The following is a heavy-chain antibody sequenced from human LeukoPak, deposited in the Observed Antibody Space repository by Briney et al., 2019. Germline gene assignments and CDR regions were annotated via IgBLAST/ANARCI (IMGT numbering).Heavy chain of an antibody. J-gene: IGHJ4*02. Sequence: GGSLRLSCAASGFTFSSYAMSWVRQAPGKGLEWVSCISGSGGGTYYADSVKGRFTIARDHSKNTLYLQMNSLRAEATAVYYCAKASSSGYYSFYFDYWGQGTLVTVSS. CDR1: GFTFSSYA. D-gene: IGHD3-22*01. V-gene: IGHV3-23*01. CDR3: AKASSSGYYSFYFDY. CDR2: ISGSGGGT.